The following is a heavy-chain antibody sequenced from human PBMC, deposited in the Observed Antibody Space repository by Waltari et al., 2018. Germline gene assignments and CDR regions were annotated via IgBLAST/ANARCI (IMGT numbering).Heavy chain of an antibody. CDR3: AKEVGVSGSSYMSYFDH. D-gene: IGHD3-10*01. Sequence: QVQLVESGGDVVQPGRSLRLSCAASGFTLSNHGMKWVRQAPGKGLEWVAVVSYDGGTKYYAESVKGRFTISRDNSKNTLYLQMNSLRAEDTAVYYCAKEVGVSGSSYMSYFDHWGQGSLVTVSS. CDR1: GFTLSNHG. V-gene: IGHV3-30*18. CDR2: VSYDGGTK. J-gene: IGHJ4*02.